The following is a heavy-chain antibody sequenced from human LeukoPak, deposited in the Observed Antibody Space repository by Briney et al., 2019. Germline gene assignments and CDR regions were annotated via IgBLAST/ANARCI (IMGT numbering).Heavy chain of an antibody. CDR3: ARHVITMVRGEKGFYYYYYYTDV. CDR1: GGSFSGYY. V-gene: IGHV4-34*01. D-gene: IGHD3-10*01. CDR2: INHSGST. J-gene: IGHJ6*03. Sequence: SETLSLTCAVYGGSFSGYYWSWIRQPPGKGLEWIGEINHSGSTNYNPSLKSRVTISVDTSKNQFSLKLSSVTAADTAVYYCARHVITMVRGEKGFYYYYYYTDVWGKGTTVTISS.